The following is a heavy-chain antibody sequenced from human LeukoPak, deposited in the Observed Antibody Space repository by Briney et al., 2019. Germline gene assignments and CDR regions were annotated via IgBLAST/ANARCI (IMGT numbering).Heavy chain of an antibody. D-gene: IGHD3-22*01. CDR3: ARGDDSSGYYWSYFDY. Sequence: PGGSLRLSCAASGFIFSSYAMSWVRQAPGKGLEWVSTISGSGGSTYYADSVKGRFTISRDNAKNSLYLQMNSLRAEDTAVYYCARGDDSSGYYWSYFDYWGQGTLVTVSS. CDR1: GFIFSSYA. V-gene: IGHV3-23*01. CDR2: ISGSGGST. J-gene: IGHJ4*02.